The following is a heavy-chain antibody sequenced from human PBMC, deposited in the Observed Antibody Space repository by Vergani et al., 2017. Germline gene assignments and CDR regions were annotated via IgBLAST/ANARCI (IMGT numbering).Heavy chain of an antibody. D-gene: IGHD6-6*01. CDR2: LIPIFGTA. CDR3: ATTAARPHRWFDP. V-gene: IGHV1-69*13. Sequence: QVQLVQSGAEVKKPGSSVKVSCKASGGTFSSYAISWVRQAPGQGVEWMGGLIPIFGTANYAQKFQCRVTITADESTSTAYMELSSLRSEDTAVYDCATTAARPHRWFDPWGQGTLVTGSS. J-gene: IGHJ5*02. CDR1: GGTFSSYA.